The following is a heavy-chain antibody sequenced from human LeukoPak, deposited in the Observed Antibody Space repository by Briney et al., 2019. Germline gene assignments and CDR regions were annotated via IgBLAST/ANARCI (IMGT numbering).Heavy chain of an antibody. Sequence: GGFLRLSCAASGFTFSSYAMSWVRQAPGKGLEWVSAISGSGGSTYYADSVKGRFTISRDNSKNTLYLQMNSLRAEDTAVYYCAKDPDIVLSYWVFDYWGQGTLVTVSS. CDR3: AKDPDIVLSYWVFDY. J-gene: IGHJ4*02. CDR1: GFTFSSYA. D-gene: IGHD2-8*01. CDR2: ISGSGGST. V-gene: IGHV3-23*01.